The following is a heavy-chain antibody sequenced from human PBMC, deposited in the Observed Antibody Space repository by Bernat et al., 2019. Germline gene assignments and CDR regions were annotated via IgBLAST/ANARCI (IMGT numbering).Heavy chain of an antibody. J-gene: IGHJ5*02. CDR3: LRDRAARASINGFDP. D-gene: IGHD6-6*01. CDR2: IRSKAYGGTT. Sequence: EVQLVESGGGLVQPGRSLRLSCTASVFTFGDYAMSWVRQAPGKVLEWVGFIRSKAYGGTTEYAASVKVRITISRDDSKSIAYLQMNSLKTEDTAVYYCLRDRAARASINGFDPWGQRTLVTVSS. V-gene: IGHV3-49*04. CDR1: VFTFGDYA.